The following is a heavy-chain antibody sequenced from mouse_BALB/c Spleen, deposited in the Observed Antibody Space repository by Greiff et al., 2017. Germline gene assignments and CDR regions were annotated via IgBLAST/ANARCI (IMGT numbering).Heavy chain of an antibody. J-gene: IGHJ1*01. CDR3: TRGGNYGYFDV. CDR2: IYPYNGGT. V-gene: IGHV1S29*02. D-gene: IGHD2-1*01. Sequence: VQLQQSGPELVKPGASVKISCKASGYTFTDYNMHWVKQSHRKSLEWIGYIYPYNGGTGYNQKFKSKATLAVDKSSSTAYMQLSSPTSEDSAVYYCTRGGNYGYFDVWGAGTTVTVSS. CDR1: GYTFTDYN.